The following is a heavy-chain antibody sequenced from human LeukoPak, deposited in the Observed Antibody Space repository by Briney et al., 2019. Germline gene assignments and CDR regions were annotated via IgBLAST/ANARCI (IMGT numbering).Heavy chain of an antibody. V-gene: IGHV4-34*01. CDR3: ARTIDPYYFDY. CDR1: GGSFSGYY. J-gene: IGHJ4*02. CDR2: INHSGST. Sequence: SETLSLTCAVYGGSFSGYYWSWIRQPPGKGLEWIGEINHSGSTNYNPSLKSRVTISVDTSKIQFSLMLRSVTAANTAVYFCARTIDPYYFDYWGQGTLVTVSS. D-gene: IGHD3-3*01.